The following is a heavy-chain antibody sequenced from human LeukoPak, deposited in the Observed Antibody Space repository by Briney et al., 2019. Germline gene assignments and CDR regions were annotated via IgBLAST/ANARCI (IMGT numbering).Heavy chain of an antibody. D-gene: IGHD4-17*01. V-gene: IGHV3-53*01. CDR2: IYVGGST. J-gene: IGHJ4*02. CDR1: AFTVSNSY. CDR3: TRAALNDYAAN. Sequence: GGSLRLSCAAAAFTVSNSYMSWVRQAQGKGLEWVSMIYVGGSTFYARSVKGRFTISRDNSKNTLYLEMDSLRAEDTAIYYCTRAALNDYAANWGQGSLVTVSS.